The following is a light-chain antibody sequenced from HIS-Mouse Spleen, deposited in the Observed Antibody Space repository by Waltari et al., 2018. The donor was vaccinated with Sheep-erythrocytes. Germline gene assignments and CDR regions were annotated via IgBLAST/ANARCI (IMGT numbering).Light chain of an antibody. V-gene: IGKV3-11*01. J-gene: IGKJ4*01. CDR2: DAS. CDR3: QQRSNWPLT. Sequence: EIVLTQSPATLSLSPGERATLSCRASQSVSRYLAWYQQKPGQAPRLLIFDASNRATGIPARFSGSGSGTDFNLNISSLEPEDFAVYYCQQRSNWPLTFGGGTKVEIK. CDR1: QSVSRY.